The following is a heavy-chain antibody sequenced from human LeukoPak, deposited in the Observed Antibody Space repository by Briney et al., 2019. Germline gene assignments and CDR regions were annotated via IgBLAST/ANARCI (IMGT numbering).Heavy chain of an antibody. CDR3: AKDSSLYYSSGCFDY. V-gene: IGHV3-9*01. CDR2: ISWNSGSI. J-gene: IGHJ4*02. CDR1: GFTFDDYA. D-gene: IGHD6-19*01. Sequence: GGSLRLSCAASGFTFDDYAMHWVRQAPGKGLEWVSGISWNSGSIGYADSVKGRFTISGDNAKNSLYLQMNSLRAEDTALYYCAKDSSLYYSSGCFDYWGQGTLVTVSS.